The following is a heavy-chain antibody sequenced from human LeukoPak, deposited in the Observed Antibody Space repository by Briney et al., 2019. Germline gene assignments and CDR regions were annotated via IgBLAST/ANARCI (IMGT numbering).Heavy chain of an antibody. CDR3: ARDRVIWFGEERDAFDI. D-gene: IGHD3-10*01. J-gene: IGHJ3*02. CDR1: GYTFTSYY. CDR2: INPTGGST. Sequence: GASVKVSCKASGYTFTSYYMHWVRQAPGQGLEWMGLINPTGGSTGYAQKFQGRVTMTRDMSTTTAYMELRSLRSDDTAVYYCARDRVIWFGEERDAFDIWGQGTMVIVSS. V-gene: IGHV1-46*01.